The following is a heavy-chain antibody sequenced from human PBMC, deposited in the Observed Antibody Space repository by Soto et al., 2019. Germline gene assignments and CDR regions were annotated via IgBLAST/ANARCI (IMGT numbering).Heavy chain of an antibody. Sequence: QVQLVESGGGVVLPGRSLRLSCVASGFTFGTYGMHWVRQAPGKGLEWVAVISYNGNNKFYADSVKGRFSISRDNPENTLYLEMTSLRAEDTAVYYCVKDSGHLVVVSAATVEKWGQGTLVTVSS. CDR2: ISYNGNNK. J-gene: IGHJ4*02. CDR1: GFTFGTYG. V-gene: IGHV3-30*18. D-gene: IGHD2-21*01. CDR3: VKDSGHLVVVSAATVEK.